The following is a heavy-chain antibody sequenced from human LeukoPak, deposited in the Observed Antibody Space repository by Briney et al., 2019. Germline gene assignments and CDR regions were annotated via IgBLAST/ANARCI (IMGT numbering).Heavy chain of an antibody. Sequence: SETLSLTCTVSGGSISSGDYYWSWIRQPPGKGLEWIGYIYYSGSTYYNPSLKSRVTISVDASKNQFSLKLSSVTAADTAVYYCARVGYSYEFDYWGQGTLVTVSS. CDR1: GGSISSGDYY. V-gene: IGHV4-30-4*01. CDR2: IYYSGST. D-gene: IGHD5-18*01. J-gene: IGHJ4*02. CDR3: ARVGYSYEFDY.